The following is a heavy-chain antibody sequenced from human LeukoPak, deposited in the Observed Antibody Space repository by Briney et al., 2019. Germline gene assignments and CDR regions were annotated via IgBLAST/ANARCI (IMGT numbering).Heavy chain of an antibody. J-gene: IGHJ4*02. CDR2: IYYSGST. CDR1: GGSISNYY. D-gene: IGHD2-2*02. V-gene: IGHV4-59*08. CDR3: ARRYTASPGERFDY. Sequence: SETLXLTCTVSGGSISNYYWTWIRQPPGKGLEWIGYIYYSGSTNYNPSLSSRVTISLDTSKNQFSLMLRSLTAADTAVYYCARRYTASPGERFDYWGQGTLVTVSS.